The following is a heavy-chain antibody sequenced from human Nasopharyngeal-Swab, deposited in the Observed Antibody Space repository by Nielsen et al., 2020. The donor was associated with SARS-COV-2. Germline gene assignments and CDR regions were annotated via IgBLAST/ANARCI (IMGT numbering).Heavy chain of an antibody. CDR3: ARGISGVVPAPILGVGPYYHYYSMDV. CDR2: INPSGRT. V-gene: IGHV4-34*01. D-gene: IGHD2-2*01. J-gene: IGHJ6*03. CDR1: GGSFSGYS. Sequence: SETLSLTCAVYGGSFSGYSWSWIRQPPGKGLEWIGEINPSGRTNYIPSLKSRVTISVDTSKNQFSLKVTSVTAADTAVYYCARGISGVVPAPILGVGPYYHYYSMDVWGKGTTVTVSS.